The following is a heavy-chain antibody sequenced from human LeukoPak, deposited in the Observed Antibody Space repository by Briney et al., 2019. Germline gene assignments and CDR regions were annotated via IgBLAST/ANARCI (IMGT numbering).Heavy chain of an antibody. D-gene: IGHD3-22*01. V-gene: IGHV3-30-3*02. Sequence: GSLRLSCAASGFTFSSYAMHWVRQAPGKGLEWVAVISYDGSNKYYADSVKGRFTISRDNSKNTLYLQMNSLRAEDTAVYYCAKKTNFYDTSGYFDYWGQGTLVTVSS. CDR3: AKKTNFYDTSGYFDY. CDR1: GFTFSSYA. CDR2: ISYDGSNK. J-gene: IGHJ4*02.